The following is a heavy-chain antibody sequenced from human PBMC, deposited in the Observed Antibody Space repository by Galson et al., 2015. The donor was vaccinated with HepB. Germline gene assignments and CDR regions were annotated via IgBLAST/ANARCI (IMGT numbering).Heavy chain of an antibody. V-gene: IGHV3-23*01. Sequence: SLRLSCAASGFTFSSYAMSWVRQAPGKGLEWVSAISGSGSSTYYADSVKGRFTISRDNSKNTLYLQMNSLRAEDTAVYYCAKDPVPKVRFLDPGAFDIWGQGTMVTVSS. CDR1: GFTFSSYA. J-gene: IGHJ3*02. D-gene: IGHD3-3*01. CDR2: ISGSGSST. CDR3: AKDPVPKVRFLDPGAFDI.